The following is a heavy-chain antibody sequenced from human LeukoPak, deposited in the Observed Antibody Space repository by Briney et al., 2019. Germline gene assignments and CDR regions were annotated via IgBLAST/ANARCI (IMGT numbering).Heavy chain of an antibody. Sequence: GGSLRLSCAASGFTFANYAMTWVRQAPGKGLDWVSLISGSGSNTYYTDSVQGRFTISRDNSRNTLYLQMSSLRAEDTAIYYCAKERGISYTYEFDYWGQGTLVTVSS. V-gene: IGHV3-23*01. J-gene: IGHJ4*02. D-gene: IGHD3-16*01. CDR3: AKERGISYTYEFDY. CDR2: ISGSGSNT. CDR1: GFTFANYA.